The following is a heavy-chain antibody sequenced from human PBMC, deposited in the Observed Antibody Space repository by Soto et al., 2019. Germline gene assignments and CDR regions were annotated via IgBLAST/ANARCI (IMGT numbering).Heavy chain of an antibody. Sequence: SETLSLTCTVSGGSISSYDWGWIRQPPGKGLEWIGYIYNTGSTNYNPSLKSRVTISVDSSKNQFSLKLSSVTAADTAVYYCARAQDSSSWYMKIDYWGQGTLVTVSS. CDR2: IYNTGST. CDR3: ARAQDSSSWYMKIDY. CDR1: GGSISSYD. V-gene: IGHV4-59*01. D-gene: IGHD6-13*01. J-gene: IGHJ4*02.